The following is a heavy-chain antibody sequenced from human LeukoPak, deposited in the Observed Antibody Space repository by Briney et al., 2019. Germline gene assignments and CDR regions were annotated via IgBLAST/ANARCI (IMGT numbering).Heavy chain of an antibody. CDR3: ARERDYYDSSGFSDY. J-gene: IGHJ4*02. CDR2: IIPIFGTA. V-gene: IGHV1-69*13. Sequence: SVKVSCKASGGTFSSYAISWVRQAPGQGLEWMGGIIPIFGTANYVQKFQGRVTITADESTSTAYMELSSLRSEDTAVYYCARERDYYDSSGFSDYWGQGTLVTVSS. D-gene: IGHD3-22*01. CDR1: GGTFSSYA.